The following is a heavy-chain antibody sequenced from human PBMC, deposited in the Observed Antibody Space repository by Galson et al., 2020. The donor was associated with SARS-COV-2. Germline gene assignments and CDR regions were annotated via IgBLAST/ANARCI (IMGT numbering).Heavy chain of an antibody. CDR2: IYWDDDK. V-gene: IGHV2-5*02. CDR1: GFSLSMNGVG. J-gene: IGHJ5*02. CDR3: ARASIGARPRYFDP. Sequence: SGPTLVKPTQTLTLTCTFSGFSLSMNGVGVTWIRQPPGKALEWLALIYWDDDKRYSLSLKSRLTITKDTSKSQVVLTMTNVDPMDTATYYCARASIGARPRYFDPWGQGTLVTVSS. D-gene: IGHD6-6*01.